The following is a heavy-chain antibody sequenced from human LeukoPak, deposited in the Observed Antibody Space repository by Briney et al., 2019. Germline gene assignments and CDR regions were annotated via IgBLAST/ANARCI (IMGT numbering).Heavy chain of an antibody. J-gene: IGHJ4*02. Sequence: GGSLRLSCAVSGFPFNNAWMSWVRQAPGKGLEWVGRIKSKTDGGTTDYAAPVKDRFTISRDDSNNTLYLQMNSLKTEDTAVYYCAAESSYEGLFDYWGQGTLVTVSS. V-gene: IGHV3-15*01. D-gene: IGHD5-12*01. CDR1: GFPFNNAW. CDR2: IKSKTDGGTT. CDR3: AAESSYEGLFDY.